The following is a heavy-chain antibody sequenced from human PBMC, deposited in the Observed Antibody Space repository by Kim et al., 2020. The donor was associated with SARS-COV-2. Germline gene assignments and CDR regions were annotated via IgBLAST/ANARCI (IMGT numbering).Heavy chain of an antibody. D-gene: IGHD5-18*01. V-gene: IGHV4-34*01. J-gene: IGHJ6*02. CDR1: GGSFSGYY. CDR3: ARGRGPGGYSYGPRYYYYYGMDV. Sequence: SETLSLTCAVYGGSFSGYYWSWIRQPPGKGLEWIGEINHSGSTNYNPSLKSRVTISVDTSKNQFSLKLSSVTAADTAVYYCARGRGPGGYSYGPRYYYYYGMDVWGQGTTVTVSS. CDR2: INHSGST.